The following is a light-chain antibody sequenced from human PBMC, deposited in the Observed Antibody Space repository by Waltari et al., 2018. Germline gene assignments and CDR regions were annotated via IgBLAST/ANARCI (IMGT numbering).Light chain of an antibody. CDR1: QSVFYSSNNTNY. CDR3: QQYYSTPT. Sequence: DIVMTQSPDSLAVSLGERATINCKSSQSVFYSSNNTNYLAWYQQKPGQPPKLLIYWASTRESGVPARFSGSGSETDFTLTVSSLQAEDVAVYYCQQYYSTPTFGQGTKLEIK. V-gene: IGKV4-1*01. J-gene: IGKJ2*01. CDR2: WAS.